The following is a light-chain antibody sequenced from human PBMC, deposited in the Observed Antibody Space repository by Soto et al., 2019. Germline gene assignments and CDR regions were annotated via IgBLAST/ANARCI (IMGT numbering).Light chain of an antibody. CDR3: QQYGSSSWT. CDR1: QSVSSTY. Sequence: IVLTQSPDTLSLSPGERAALSCSASQSVSSTYLAWYQQQPGQAPRLLIYGASNRATGIPDRFSGSGSGTDFTLTISRLEPEDFAVYYCQQYGSSSWTFGQGTKVDIK. J-gene: IGKJ1*01. V-gene: IGKV3-20*01. CDR2: GAS.